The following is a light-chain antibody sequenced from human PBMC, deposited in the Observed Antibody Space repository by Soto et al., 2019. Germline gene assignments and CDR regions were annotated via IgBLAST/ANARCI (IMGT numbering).Light chain of an antibody. J-gene: IGKJ2*01. CDR2: GAS. CDR1: QSVSDN. CDR3: QQSNNWPYT. V-gene: IGKV3-15*01. Sequence: EIVMTQSPATLSVSPGERATLSCRASQSVSDNLAWYQKKPGQAPRLLIYGASTRATGIPARFSGSGSGTEFTLTISSRQSEDFAIYYCQQSNNWPYTFGQGTKVDIK.